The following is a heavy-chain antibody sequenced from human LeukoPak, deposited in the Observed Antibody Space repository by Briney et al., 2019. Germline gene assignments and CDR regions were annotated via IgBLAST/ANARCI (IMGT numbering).Heavy chain of an antibody. V-gene: IGHV3-23*01. Sequence: SGGSLRLSCAASGFTFSSYAMSWVRQAPGKGLEWVSAISGSGGSTYYADSVKGRFTISRDNSKNTLCLQMNSLRAEDTAVYYCAKGRDLRYFDWLAKTADYWGQGTLVTVSS. CDR2: ISGSGGST. J-gene: IGHJ4*02. CDR3: AKGRDLRYFDWLAKTADY. D-gene: IGHD3-9*01. CDR1: GFTFSSYA.